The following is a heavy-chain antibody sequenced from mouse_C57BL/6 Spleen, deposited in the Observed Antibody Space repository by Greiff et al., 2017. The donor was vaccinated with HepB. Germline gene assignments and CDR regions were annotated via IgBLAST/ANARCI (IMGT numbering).Heavy chain of an antibody. CDR2: IYPRSGNT. J-gene: IGHJ4*01. CDR1: GYTFTSYG. Sequence: VQLQQSGAELARPGASVKLSCKASGYTFTSYGISWVKQRTGQGLEWIGEIYPRSGNTYYNEKFKGKATLTADKSSSTAYMGLRSLTSEDSAVYFCASRGYGSFYAMDYWGQVTSVTVSS. CDR3: ASRGYGSFYAMDY. D-gene: IGHD1-1*01. V-gene: IGHV1-81*01.